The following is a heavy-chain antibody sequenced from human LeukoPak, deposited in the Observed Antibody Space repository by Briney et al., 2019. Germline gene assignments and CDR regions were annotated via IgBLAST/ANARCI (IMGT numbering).Heavy chain of an antibody. CDR2: IHHNRSPEINQSGNT. D-gene: IGHD3-22*01. Sequence: SETLSLTCAVYGESFSGYYWSWIRQTPGKGLEWIGEIHHNRSPEINQSGNTNYNPSLKSRVTISVDTSKNQFSLKVTSVTAADTAVYYCARDNYDTSFDYWGQGTLVTVSS. CDR1: GESFSGYY. J-gene: IGHJ4*02. V-gene: IGHV4-34*01. CDR3: ARDNYDTSFDY.